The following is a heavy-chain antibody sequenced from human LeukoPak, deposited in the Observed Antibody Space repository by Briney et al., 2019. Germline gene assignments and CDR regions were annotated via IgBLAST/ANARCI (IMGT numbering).Heavy chain of an antibody. J-gene: IGHJ6*03. CDR3: AVMDYYYYMDV. V-gene: IGHV4-4*07. CDR2: IYTSGST. D-gene: IGHD2-21*01. CDR1: GGSISSYY. Sequence: SETLSLTCTVSGGSISSYYWSWIRQPAGKGLEWIGRIYTSGSTNYNPSLKSRVTISVDESKNQFSLKLSSVTAADTAVYYCAVMDYYYYMDVWGKGTTVTVSS.